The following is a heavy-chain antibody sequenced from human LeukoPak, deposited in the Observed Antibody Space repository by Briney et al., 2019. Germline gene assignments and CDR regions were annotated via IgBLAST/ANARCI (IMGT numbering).Heavy chain of an antibody. CDR2: IIPIFGTA. D-gene: IGHD3-22*01. CDR3: ARAPYYYDSSGYYARPYYFDY. Sequence: GASVKVSCKXSGYTFTGYYMHWVRQAPGQGLEWMGGIIPIFGTANYAQKFQGRVTITTDESTSTAYMELSSLRSEDTAVYYCARAPYYYDSSGYYARPYYFDYWGQGTLVTVSS. V-gene: IGHV1-69*05. CDR1: GYTFTGYY. J-gene: IGHJ4*02.